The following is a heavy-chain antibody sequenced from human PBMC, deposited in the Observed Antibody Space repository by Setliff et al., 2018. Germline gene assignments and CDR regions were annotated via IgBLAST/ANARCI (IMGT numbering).Heavy chain of an antibody. V-gene: IGHV1-18*01. Sequence: ASVKVSCKASGYTFTSYGISWVRQAPGQGLEWMGWISAYNGDTNYAQKLQGRVTMTTDTSTSTAYMELRSLRSDDTAVYYCARDLVGYCSGGSCYDWDYWGQGTLVTVSS. CDR3: ARDLVGYCSGGSCYDWDY. CDR2: ISAYNGDT. J-gene: IGHJ4*02. CDR1: GYTFTSYG. D-gene: IGHD2-15*01.